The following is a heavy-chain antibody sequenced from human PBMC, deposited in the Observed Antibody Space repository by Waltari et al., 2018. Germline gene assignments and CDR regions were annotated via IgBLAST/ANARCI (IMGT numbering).Heavy chain of an antibody. J-gene: IGHJ4*02. CDR1: GFTFGDYA. CDR2: IRSKAYGGTT. Sequence: EVQLVESGGGLVQPGRSLRLSCTASGFTFGDYAMSWFRQVPGKGREGVGVIRSKAYGGTTEYAEYVKGRFTISRDDSKSIAYLQMNSLKTEDTAVYYCTREIQLWPILDWGQGTLVTVSS. V-gene: IGHV3-49*03. D-gene: IGHD5-18*01. CDR3: TREIQLWPILD.